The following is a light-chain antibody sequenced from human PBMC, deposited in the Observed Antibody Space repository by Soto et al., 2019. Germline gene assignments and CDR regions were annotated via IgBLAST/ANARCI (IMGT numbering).Light chain of an antibody. J-gene: IGKJ2*01. CDR2: EVS. V-gene: IGKV2-30*01. Sequence: DVVMTQSPLSPPVTLGQPASISCRSSQSLAYSDGSTFLTWFQQRPGQSPRRLIYEVSKRDSGVPDRFSGSGSGTDFTLKISRVEAEDVGVYYCMQGAHWPYTFGQGTKLEIK. CDR1: QSLAYSDGSTF. CDR3: MQGAHWPYT.